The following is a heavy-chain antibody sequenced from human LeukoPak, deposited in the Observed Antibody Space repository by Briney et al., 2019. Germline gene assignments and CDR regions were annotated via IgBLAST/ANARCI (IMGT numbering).Heavy chain of an antibody. D-gene: IGHD2-21*02. Sequence: GGSLRLSCAASGFTFSSYAMSWVRQAPGKGLEWVSAISGSGGSTYYADSVKGRFTISRDNSKNTLYLQMNSLRAEDTAVYYCAKDRAAYCGGDCYRNFDYWGQGTLVTVSS. J-gene: IGHJ4*02. V-gene: IGHV3-23*01. CDR1: GFTFSSYA. CDR2: ISGSGGST. CDR3: AKDRAAYCGGDCYRNFDY.